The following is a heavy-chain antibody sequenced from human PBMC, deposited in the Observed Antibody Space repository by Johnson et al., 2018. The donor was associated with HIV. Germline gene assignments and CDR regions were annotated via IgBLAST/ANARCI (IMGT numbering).Heavy chain of an antibody. CDR1: GFTFSSNY. D-gene: IGHD6-13*01. CDR3: AREGLLIAAAGAFDI. Sequence: QVQLVESGGGVVQPGRSLRLSCAASGFTFSSNYMSWVRQAPGKGLEWVAFIRYDGTNKNYADSVKGRFTISRDNSKNTLYLQMNSLRAEDTAVYYCAREGLLIAAAGAFDIWGQGTMVTVSS. J-gene: IGHJ3*02. CDR2: IRYDGTNK. V-gene: IGHV3-33*08.